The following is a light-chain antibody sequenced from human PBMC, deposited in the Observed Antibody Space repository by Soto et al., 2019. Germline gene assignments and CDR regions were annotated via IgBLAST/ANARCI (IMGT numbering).Light chain of an antibody. J-gene: IGKJ4*01. CDR1: QSVSSY. CDR2: DSS. Sequence: EIVLTQFPATLSLSPGDGATLSYRASQSVSSYLAWYQQKRGQAPRLLIYDSSNRATGIPARFSGSGSGTDFSLIISSLEPEDFAVYYCQQRSVWPLTFGGGTKVEIK. CDR3: QQRSVWPLT. V-gene: IGKV3-11*01.